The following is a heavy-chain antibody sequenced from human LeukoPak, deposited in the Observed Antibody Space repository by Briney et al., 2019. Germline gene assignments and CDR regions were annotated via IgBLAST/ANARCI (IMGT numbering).Heavy chain of an antibody. CDR3: ARAGGDYYYYYMDV. CDR2: INPNSGGT. D-gene: IGHD4-17*01. J-gene: IGHJ6*03. V-gene: IGHV1-2*02. CDR1: GYTFTGYY. Sequence: ASVKVSCKASGYTFTGYYMHWVRQAPGQGLEWMGWINPNSGGTNYAQKFQGRVTMTRDTSISTAYMELSRLRSDDTAVYYCARAGGDYYYYYMDVWGQGTLVTVSS.